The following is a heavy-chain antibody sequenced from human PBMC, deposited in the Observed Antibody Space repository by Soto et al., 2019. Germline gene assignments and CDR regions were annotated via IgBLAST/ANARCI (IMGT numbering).Heavy chain of an antibody. CDR1: GGSISSGGYY. V-gene: IGHV4-31*03. CDR2: ICYSGIP. Sequence: QVQLQESGPGLVKPSQTLSLTCTVSGGSISSGGYYWSWIRQHPGKGLEWIGYICYSGIPYYNPSLMRRVTISVAPSKNQSPPKPGSVTAAATAVYYCASLLSYGDYGYFDYWGQGTLVTVSS. J-gene: IGHJ4*02. D-gene: IGHD4-17*01. CDR3: ASLLSYGDYGYFDY.